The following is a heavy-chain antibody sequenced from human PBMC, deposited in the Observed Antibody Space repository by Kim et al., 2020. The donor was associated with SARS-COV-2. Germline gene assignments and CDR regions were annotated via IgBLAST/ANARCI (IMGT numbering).Heavy chain of an antibody. Sequence: SVKVSCKASGGTFSSYAISWVRQAPGQGLEWMGGIIPIFGTANYAQKFQGRVTITADESTSTAYMELSSLRSEDTAVYYCARAADYGDYNDYWGQGTLVTVSS. CDR3: ARAADYGDYNDY. V-gene: IGHV1-69*13. CDR2: IIPIFGTA. J-gene: IGHJ4*02. CDR1: GGTFSSYA. D-gene: IGHD4-17*01.